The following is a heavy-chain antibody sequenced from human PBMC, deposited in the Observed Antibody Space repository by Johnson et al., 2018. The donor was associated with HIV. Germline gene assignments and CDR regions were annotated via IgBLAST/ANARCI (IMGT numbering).Heavy chain of an antibody. CDR1: GFTVSSNY. V-gene: IGHV3-66*04. D-gene: IGHD3-10*01. CDR3: ARHRRPSYYGSDSSRGSASDI. CDR2: INSGGDT. J-gene: IGHJ3*02. Sequence: VQLVESGGGLVQPGGSLRLSCAASGFTVSSNYMSWVRQGPGKGLEWVSVINSGGDTYYADSVKGRFTISRANTKNSLYLQMNSLRAEDTAVYYCARHRRPSYYGSDSSRGSASDIWGQGTMVTVSS.